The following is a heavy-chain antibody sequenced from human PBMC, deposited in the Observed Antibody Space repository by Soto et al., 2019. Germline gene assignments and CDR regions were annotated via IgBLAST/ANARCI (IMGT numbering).Heavy chain of an antibody. CDR1: GFTFSDYY. J-gene: IGHJ6*02. V-gene: IGHV3-11*01. CDR3: AKPFVLLWFGELLPSKDYYYYGMDV. D-gene: IGHD3-10*01. CDR2: ISGSGDTI. Sequence: PGGSLRLSCAASGFTFSDYYMNWIRQAPGKGLEWVSHISGSGDTINYADSVKGRFTISRDNAKNSLYLQMNSLRAEDTAVYYCAKPFVLLWFGELLPSKDYYYYGMDVWGQGTTVTVSS.